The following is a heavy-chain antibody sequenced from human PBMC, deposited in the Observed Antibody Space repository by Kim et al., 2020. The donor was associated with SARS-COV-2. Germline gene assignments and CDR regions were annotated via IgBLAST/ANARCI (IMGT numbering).Heavy chain of an antibody. V-gene: IGHV3-23*01. J-gene: IGHJ4*02. CDR2: ISGSGGST. CDR1: GFTFSSYA. D-gene: IGHD3-22*01. CDR3: AKDHGLDYDGYYFDY. Sequence: GGSLRLSCAASGFTFSSYAMSWVRQAPGKGLEWVSAISGSGGSTYYADSVKGRFTISRDNSKNTLYLQMNSLRAEDTAVYYCAKDHGLDYDGYYFDYWGQGSLVTVSS.